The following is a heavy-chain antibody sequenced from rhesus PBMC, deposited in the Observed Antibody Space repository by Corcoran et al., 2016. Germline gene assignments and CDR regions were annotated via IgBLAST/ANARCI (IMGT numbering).Heavy chain of an antibody. V-gene: IGHV4-169*01. Sequence: QLQLQVSGPGLGQPSETLSVTCAVSGGSLGRNYCSWIRQPPGKALAGSGYIYGSGSSTNYNPSLQSRVTLSVDTSKNQFSLRLSSVTAADTAVYYCVRVRCSRGVCYPRFDVWGPGVLVTVSS. CDR1: GGSLGRNY. J-gene: IGHJ5-1*01. D-gene: IGHD2-39*01. CDR2: IYGSGSST. CDR3: VRVRCSRGVCYPRFDV.